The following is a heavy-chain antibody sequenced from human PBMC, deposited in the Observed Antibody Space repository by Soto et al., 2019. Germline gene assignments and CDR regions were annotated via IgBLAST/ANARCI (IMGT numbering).Heavy chain of an antibody. V-gene: IGHV2-5*01. CDR1: GFSLSVYGVR. J-gene: IGHJ5*02. D-gene: IGHD3-22*01. CDR2: IHWNDDK. Sequence: SGPTLVNPTQTLTLTCSFSGFSLSVYGVRVIWFRQPPGETLEWLALIHWNDDKRYSPYLKSRLTITKDTSKNQVVLTLTNLDPLDTGTSFCAHTKDSSGFFTSWGQGILVTVYS. CDR3: AHTKDSSGFFTS.